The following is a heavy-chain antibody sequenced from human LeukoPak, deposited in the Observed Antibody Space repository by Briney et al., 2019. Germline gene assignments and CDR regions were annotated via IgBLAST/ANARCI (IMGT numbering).Heavy chain of an antibody. V-gene: IGHV3-23*01. CDR2: ISGSGGST. D-gene: IGHD3-10*01. J-gene: IGHJ6*03. CDR1: GFTFSNYG. Sequence: GGSLRLSCGASGFTFSNYGMSWVRQAPGKGLEWVSGISGSGGSTYYAESVKGRFTISRDNSKNTLYLQMNSLRAEDTALYYCAKGGAVSSKSITMVRGTRRYYYYMDVWGKGTTVTISS. CDR3: AKGGAVSSKSITMVRGTRRYYYYMDV.